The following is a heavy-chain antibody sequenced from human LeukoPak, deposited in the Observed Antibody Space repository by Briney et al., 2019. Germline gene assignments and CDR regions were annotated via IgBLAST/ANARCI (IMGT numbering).Heavy chain of an antibody. CDR2: MNPNSGNT. V-gene: IGHV1-8*01. CDR1: GYTFTSYD. Sequence: ASVKVSCTASGYTFTSYDINWVRQATGQGLEWMGWMNPNSGNTGYGQKFQGRVTMTRNTSIRTAYMELSSLRSEDTAVYYCARAYCSGGSCYSGFWGQGTLVTVSS. CDR3: ARAYCSGGSCYSGF. J-gene: IGHJ4*02. D-gene: IGHD2-15*01.